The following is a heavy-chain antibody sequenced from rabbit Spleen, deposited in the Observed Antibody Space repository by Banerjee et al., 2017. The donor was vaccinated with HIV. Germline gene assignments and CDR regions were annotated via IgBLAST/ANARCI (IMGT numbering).Heavy chain of an antibody. Sequence: QEQLVESGGGLVKPGASLTLTCIASGVSFSGNSYMCWVRQAPGKGLEWIACIDTGSSGFTYCASWAKGRFTISKTSSTTVTLQMTSLTAAGTATYFCARDTSSSFSSNGMDLWGPGTLVTVS. D-gene: IGHD1-1*01. V-gene: IGHV1S45*01. CDR3: ARDTSSSFSSNGMDL. CDR1: GVSFSGNSY. J-gene: IGHJ6*01. CDR2: IDTGSSGFT.